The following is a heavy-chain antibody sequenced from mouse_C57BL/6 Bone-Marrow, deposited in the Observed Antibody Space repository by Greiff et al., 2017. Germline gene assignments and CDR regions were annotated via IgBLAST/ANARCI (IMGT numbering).Heavy chain of an antibody. J-gene: IGHJ1*03. D-gene: IGHD1-1*02. CDR1: GYTFTDYN. CDR3: ARFPGGHYWYFDV. V-gene: IGHV1-18*01. CDR2: INPNNGGT. Sequence: DVKLVESGPELVKPGASVKISCKASGYTFTDYNMDWVKQSHGKSLEWIGDINPNNGGTIYNQKFKGKATLTVDKSSSTAYMELRSLTSEDTAVYYCARFPGGHYWYFDVWGTGTTVTVSS.